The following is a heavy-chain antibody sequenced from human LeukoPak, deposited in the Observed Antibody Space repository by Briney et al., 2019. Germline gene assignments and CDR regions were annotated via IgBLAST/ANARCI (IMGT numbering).Heavy chain of an antibody. J-gene: IGHJ4*02. CDR3: ARAYYDFWSGYSAAYYFDY. CDR1: GYSFTSYW. V-gene: IGHV5-51*01. Sequence: PGESLKISCKGSGYSFTSYWIGWVRQMPGKGLEWMGITYPGDSDTRYSPSFQGQVTISADKSISTAYLQWSSLKASDTAMYYCARAYYDFWSGYSAAYYFDYWGQGTLVTVSS. CDR2: TYPGDSDT. D-gene: IGHD3-3*01.